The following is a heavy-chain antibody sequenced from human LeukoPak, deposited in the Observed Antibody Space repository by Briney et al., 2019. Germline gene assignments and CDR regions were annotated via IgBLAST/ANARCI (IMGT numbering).Heavy chain of an antibody. J-gene: IGHJ4*02. CDR2: ISGSGATT. V-gene: IGHV3-23*01. CDR1: GFTFSICA. D-gene: IGHD3-9*01. CDR3: AKEVSNDILTPFDS. Sequence: GGSLRLSCAASGFTFSICAMSWVRQAPGKGLEWVSIISGSGATTYYVDSVKGRFIISRDNSKNTLYLQMNSLRAEDTAVYYCAKEVSNDILTPFDSWGQGSLVTVSS.